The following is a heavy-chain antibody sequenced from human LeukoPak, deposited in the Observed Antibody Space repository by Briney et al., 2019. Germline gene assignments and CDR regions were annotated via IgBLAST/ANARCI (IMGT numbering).Heavy chain of an antibody. V-gene: IGHV4-59*12. CDR1: GGSISSYY. CDR2: IYYSGST. CDR3: ARGVYDSSGYPFDY. D-gene: IGHD3-22*01. Sequence: SETLSLTCTVSGGSISSYYWSWIRQPPGKGLEWIGYIYYSGSTNYNPSLKSRVTISVDTSKNQFSLKLSSVTAADTAVYYCARGVYDSSGYPFDYWGQGTLVTVSS. J-gene: IGHJ4*02.